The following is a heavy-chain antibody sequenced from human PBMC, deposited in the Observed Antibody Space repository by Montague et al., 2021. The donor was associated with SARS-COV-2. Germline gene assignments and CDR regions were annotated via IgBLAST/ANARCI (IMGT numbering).Heavy chain of an antibody. CDR1: GGSFSGYY. V-gene: IGHV4-34*01. J-gene: IGHJ5*02. CDR3: ARGGYSSSFFGSHNWFDP. D-gene: IGHD6-13*01. Sequence: SETLSLTCAVYGGSFSGYYWSWIRQPPGKGLEWIGEINHSGSTNYNPSLKSRVTISVDTSKNQFSLKLSSVTAADTVVYYCARGGYSSSFFGSHNWFDPWGQGTLVTVSS. CDR2: INHSGST.